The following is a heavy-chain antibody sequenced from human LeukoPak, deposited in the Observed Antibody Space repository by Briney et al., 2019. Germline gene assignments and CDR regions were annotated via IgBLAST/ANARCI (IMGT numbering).Heavy chain of an antibody. D-gene: IGHD3-3*01. CDR1: GYTFTSYG. Sequence: GSVKVSCKASGYTFTSYGISWVRQAPGQGLEWMGWISADNGNTNYAQKLQGRVTMTTDTSTSTAYMELRSLRSDDTAVYYCAREKTIFGVVITAFDIWGQGTMVTVSS. V-gene: IGHV1-18*01. CDR2: ISADNGNT. CDR3: AREKTIFGVVITAFDI. J-gene: IGHJ3*02.